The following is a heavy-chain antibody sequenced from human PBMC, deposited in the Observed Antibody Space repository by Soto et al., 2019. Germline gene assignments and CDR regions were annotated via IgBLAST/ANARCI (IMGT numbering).Heavy chain of an antibody. CDR3: EVRPEYSTGGDY. CDR1: GLTFRTYW. CDR2: VYNDGDST. J-gene: IGHJ4*02. D-gene: IGHD2-21*01. V-gene: IGHV3-74*03. Sequence: EVQLVESGGGLVQPGGSLRLSCAASGLTFRTYWVIWVRQAPGKGLVWVSRVYNDGDSTLHAASVTGGFTISRDNAKNAVYLQMSALRVEDTAMYYCEVRPEYSTGGDYWGRGTRVTVSS.